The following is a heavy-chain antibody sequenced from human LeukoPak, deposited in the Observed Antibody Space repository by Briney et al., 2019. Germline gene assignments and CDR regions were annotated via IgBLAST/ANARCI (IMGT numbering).Heavy chain of an antibody. V-gene: IGHV3-13*01. CDR1: GFTFSSYD. CDR3: ASGAPDEWDEGTGDAFDI. Sequence: GGSLRLSCAASGFTFSSYDMHWVRQATGKGLEWVSAIGTAGDTYYPGSVKGGFTISRENAKNSLYLQMNSRRAGDTAVYHCASGAPDEWDEGTGDAFDIWAQGTMVTVSS. D-gene: IGHD1-26*01. CDR2: IGTAGDT. J-gene: IGHJ3*02.